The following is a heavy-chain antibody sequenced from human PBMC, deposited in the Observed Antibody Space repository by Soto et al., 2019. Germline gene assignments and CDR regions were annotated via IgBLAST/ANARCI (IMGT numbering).Heavy chain of an antibody. CDR3: ARHYCSSTSCYPVYYYYYGMDV. CDR2: IYPGDSDT. J-gene: IGHJ6*02. Sequence: PGESLKISCKGSGYSFTSYWIGWVRQMPGKGLVWMGIIYPGDSDTRYSPSFQGQVTISADKSISTAYLQWSSLKASDTAMYYCARHYCSSTSCYPVYYYYYGMDVWGQGTTVTVYS. V-gene: IGHV5-51*01. D-gene: IGHD2-2*01. CDR1: GYSFTSYW.